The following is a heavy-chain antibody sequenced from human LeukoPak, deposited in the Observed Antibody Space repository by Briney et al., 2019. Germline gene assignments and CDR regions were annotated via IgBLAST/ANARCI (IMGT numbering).Heavy chain of an antibody. CDR3: ARATRIAVAGTITFDY. V-gene: IGHV4-39*07. Sequence: SETLSLTCTVSGGSISSSSYYWGWIRQPPGKGLEWIGSIYYSGSTYYNPSLKSRVTISVDTSKDQFSLKLSSVTAADTAVYYCARATRIAVAGTITFDYWGQGTLVTVSS. CDR1: GGSISSSSYY. CDR2: IYYSGST. J-gene: IGHJ4*02. D-gene: IGHD6-19*01.